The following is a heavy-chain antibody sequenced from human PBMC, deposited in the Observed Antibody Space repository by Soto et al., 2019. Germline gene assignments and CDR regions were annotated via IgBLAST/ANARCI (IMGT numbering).Heavy chain of an antibody. CDR2: ISTWSGDT. V-gene: IGHV1-18*01. Sequence: QVQLVQSGAEVKKPGASVKVSCKPSGYTFSSHGLSWVRQAPGQGLEWQGWISTWSGDTNYAQKVQGRVTMTIDRGTSAAYIEVKSLTSHDTAVCYSASDYTSTRDEWFDPWGQGTLVTVSS. D-gene: IGHD2-8*01. J-gene: IGHJ5*02. CDR1: GYTFSSHG. CDR3: ASDYTSTRDEWFDP.